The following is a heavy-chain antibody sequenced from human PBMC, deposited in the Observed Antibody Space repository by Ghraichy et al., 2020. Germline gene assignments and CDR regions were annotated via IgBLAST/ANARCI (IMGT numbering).Heavy chain of an antibody. D-gene: IGHD4-11*01. V-gene: IGHV3-15*01. Sequence: GGSLRLSCAASGFTFSNAWMSWVRQAPGKGLEWVGRIKSKTDGGTTDYAAPVKGRFTISRDDSKNTLYLQMNSLKTEDTAVYYCTTDDYSNSNWYFDLWGRGTLVTVSS. CDR1: GFTFSNAW. J-gene: IGHJ2*01. CDR3: TTDDYSNSNWYFDL. CDR2: IKSKTDGGTT.